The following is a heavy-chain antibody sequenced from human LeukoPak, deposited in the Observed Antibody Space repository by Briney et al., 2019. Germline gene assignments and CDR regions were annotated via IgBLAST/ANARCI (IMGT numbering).Heavy chain of an antibody. CDR3: ARGYRSYDY. CDR2: INNSGGT. J-gene: IGHJ4*02. CDR1: DGPISTYY. D-gene: IGHD5-18*01. Sequence: SETLSLTCTVSDGPISTYYWNWIRQTPGKGLEWIAFINNSGGTNYNPSLKSRVTISIDTSKNQFSLKLHSVTAADSAMYYCARGYRSYDYWGQGTLVTVSS. V-gene: IGHV4-59*01.